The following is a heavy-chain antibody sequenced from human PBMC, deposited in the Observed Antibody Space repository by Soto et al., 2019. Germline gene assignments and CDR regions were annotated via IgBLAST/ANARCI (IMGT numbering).Heavy chain of an antibody. J-gene: IGHJ6*02. CDR1: GGSTSTHN. CDR3: VRQGIGALHGLVDV. Sequence: SETLSLTCTVSGGSTSTHNWSWIRQTPGKGLEWIGYIYEGGSTGYNPSLESRVSISLDTSTNQLSLKLSSVTAADTAVYYCVRQGIGALHGLVDVWGQGTTVTVSS. CDR2: IYEGGST. D-gene: IGHD3-10*01. V-gene: IGHV4-59*08.